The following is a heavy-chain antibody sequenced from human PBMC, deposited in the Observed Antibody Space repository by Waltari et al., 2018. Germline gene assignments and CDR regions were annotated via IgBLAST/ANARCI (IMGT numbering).Heavy chain of an antibody. D-gene: IGHD2-2*01. V-gene: IGHV4-39*01. J-gene: IGHJ3*02. Sequence: QVQLQQWGAGLLKPSETLSLTCTVSGGSISSSSYYWGWIRQPPGKGLEWIGSIYYSGSTYYNPSLKSRVTISVDTSKNQFSLKLSSVTAADTAVYYCARQVPNDAFDIWGQGTMVTVSS. CDR3: ARQVPNDAFDI. CDR1: GGSISSSSYY. CDR2: IYYSGST.